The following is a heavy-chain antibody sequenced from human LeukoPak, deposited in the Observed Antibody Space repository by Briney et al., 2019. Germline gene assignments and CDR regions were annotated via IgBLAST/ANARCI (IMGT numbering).Heavy chain of an antibody. D-gene: IGHD3-22*01. CDR1: GGSISTYY. J-gene: IGHJ4*02. Sequence: SETLSLTCTVSGGSISTYYWSWMRQPPGKGLERIGYIYYSGSTNYNPSLKSRVTMSVDTSKSQFSLKLNSVTAADTAVYYCARDYDSSGYYWSWGQGTLVTVSS. CDR2: IYYSGST. CDR3: ARDYDSSGYYWS. V-gene: IGHV4-59*01.